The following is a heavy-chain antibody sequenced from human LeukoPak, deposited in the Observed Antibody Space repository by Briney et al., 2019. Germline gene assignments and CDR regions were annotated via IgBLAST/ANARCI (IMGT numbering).Heavy chain of an antibody. CDR3: ARERGYCSGGSCTPLFGGDYQRNDY. J-gene: IGHJ4*02. Sequence: ASVNVSCKASGYTFTSYGISWVRQAPGQGLEGMGWISAYNGNTNYAQKLQGRVTMTTDTSTSTAYMELRSLRSADTALYYCARERGYCSGGSCTPLFGGDYQRNDYWGQGTLVTVSS. D-gene: IGHD2-15*01. CDR1: GYTFTSYG. CDR2: ISAYNGNT. V-gene: IGHV1-18*01.